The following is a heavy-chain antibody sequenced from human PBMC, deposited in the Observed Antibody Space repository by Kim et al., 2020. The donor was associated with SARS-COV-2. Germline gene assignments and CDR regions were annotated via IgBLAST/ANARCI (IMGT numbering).Heavy chain of an antibody. CDR2: INSSGGTT. CDR1: GYSFTSYY. V-gene: IGHV1-46*01. J-gene: IGHJ4*02. D-gene: IGHD3-22*01. Sequence: ASVKVSCKASGYSFTSYYIHWVRQVPGQGLEWMGIINSSGGTTVYSQRFQGRVTMTRDTSTSTVYVELSSLRSEDTAVYYCAREVLGADSSGYYDYWGQGTLVTVS. CDR3: AREVLGADSSGYYDY.